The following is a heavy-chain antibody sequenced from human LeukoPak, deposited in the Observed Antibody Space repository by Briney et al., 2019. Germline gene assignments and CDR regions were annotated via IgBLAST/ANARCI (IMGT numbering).Heavy chain of an antibody. D-gene: IGHD3-22*01. V-gene: IGHV3-15*01. CDR3: TTEIVVVITRWWPHAGGFDY. CDR2: IKSKTDGGTT. Sequence: PGGSLRLSCAASGFTFSNAWMSWVRQAPGKGLEWVGRIKSKTDGGTTDYAAPVKGRFTISRDDSKNTLYLQMNSLKTEDTAVYYCTTEIVVVITRWWPHAGGFDYWGQGTLVTVSS. CDR1: GFTFSNAW. J-gene: IGHJ4*02.